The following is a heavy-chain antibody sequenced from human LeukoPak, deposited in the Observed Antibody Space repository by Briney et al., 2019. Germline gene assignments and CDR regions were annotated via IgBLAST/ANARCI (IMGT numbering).Heavy chain of an antibody. CDR2: IIPIFGTA. CDR1: GGTFSSYA. D-gene: IGHD1-26*01. V-gene: IGHV1-69*13. Sequence: HWASVTVSCKASGGTFSSYAISWVRQAPGQGLEWMGGIIPIFGTANYAQKFQGRVTITADESTSTAYMELSSLRSEDTAVYYCARGSVGATLYNWFDPWGQGTLVTVSS. J-gene: IGHJ5*02. CDR3: ARGSVGATLYNWFDP.